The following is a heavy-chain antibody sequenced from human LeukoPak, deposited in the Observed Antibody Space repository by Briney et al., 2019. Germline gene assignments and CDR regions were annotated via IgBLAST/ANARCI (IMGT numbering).Heavy chain of an antibody. V-gene: IGHV3-30*18. CDR2: ISYDGSNK. CDR1: GFTFSSYA. D-gene: IGHD6-19*01. J-gene: IGHJ4*02. CDR3: AKSRSHSSAWYGSDFDH. Sequence: PGRSLRLSCSASGFTFSSYAMHWVRQAPGKGLEWVAVISYDGSNKYFADSVKGRFTISRDNSNNTLYLQMNSLRAEDTALYYCAKSRSHSSAWYGSDFDHWGQGTLVTVSS.